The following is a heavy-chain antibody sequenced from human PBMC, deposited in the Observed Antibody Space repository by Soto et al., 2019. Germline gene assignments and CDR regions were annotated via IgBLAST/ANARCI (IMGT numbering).Heavy chain of an antibody. D-gene: IGHD2-2*02. CDR3: AGCTPNQLLDPYYYYYYGMDV. CDR2: ISSSSSYI. V-gene: IGHV3-21*01. J-gene: IGHJ6*02. Sequence: GGSLRLSCAASGFTFSSYSMNWVRQAPGKGLEWVSSISSSSSYIYYADSVKGRFTISRDNAKNSLYLQINSLRAEDTAVYYCAGCTPNQLLDPYYYYYYGMDVWGQGTTVTVSS. CDR1: GFTFSSYS.